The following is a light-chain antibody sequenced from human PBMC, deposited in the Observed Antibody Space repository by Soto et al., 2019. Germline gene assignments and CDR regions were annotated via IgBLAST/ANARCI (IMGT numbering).Light chain of an antibody. CDR1: QSVSSNY. Sequence: EIVLTQSPGTLSLSPGERATLSCRAGQSVSSNYLAWYQQKPGQAPKVLIYRASIRATGIPDRFTGSGSGTDFTLTISRLEPEDFAVYYCQQYNNWPPTFGQGTRLEIK. CDR2: RAS. CDR3: QQYNNWPPT. J-gene: IGKJ5*01. V-gene: IGKV3-20*01.